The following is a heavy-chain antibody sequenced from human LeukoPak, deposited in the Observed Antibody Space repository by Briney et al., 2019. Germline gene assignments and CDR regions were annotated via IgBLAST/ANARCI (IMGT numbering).Heavy chain of an antibody. V-gene: IGHV3-48*01. CDR3: AREGRGSDY. CDR1: GFTFSSYS. J-gene: IGHJ4*02. Sequence: GGSLRLSCAASGFTFSSYSMNWVRQAPGKGLEWVSYISSSSSTIYYADSVEGRFTISRDNAKNSLYLQMNSLRAEDTAVYYCAREGRGSDYWGQGTLVTVSS. D-gene: IGHD1-26*01. CDR2: ISSSSSTI.